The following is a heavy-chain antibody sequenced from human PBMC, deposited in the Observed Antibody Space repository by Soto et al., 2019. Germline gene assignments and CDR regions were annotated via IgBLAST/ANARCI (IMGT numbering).Heavy chain of an antibody. J-gene: IGHJ6*02. Sequence: QVQLVQSGAEVKKPGASVKVSCKASGYTFTSYGIGWVRQAPGQGLELMGWISAYNGNTNYAQKLKGRITMTTDTSTSTADMELRSLRSDDTAVYYCARDACVYCIMITFGGVIDPYGMDVWGQGTTVTVSS. CDR1: GYTFTSYG. D-gene: IGHD3-16*02. V-gene: IGHV1-18*01. CDR3: ARDACVYCIMITFGGVIDPYGMDV. CDR2: ISAYNGNT.